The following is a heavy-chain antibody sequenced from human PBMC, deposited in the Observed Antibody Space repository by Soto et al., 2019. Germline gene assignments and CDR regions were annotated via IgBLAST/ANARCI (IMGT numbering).Heavy chain of an antibody. Sequence: QVQLVQSGAEVKKPGSSVQVSCKASGGTFSSYTISWVRQAPGQGLEWMGRIIPILGIANYAQKFQGRVTITADKSTSTAYMELSSLRSEDTAVYYCASSDYGDFRYYFDYWGQGTLVTVSS. CDR2: IIPILGIA. J-gene: IGHJ4*02. D-gene: IGHD4-17*01. CDR1: GGTFSSYT. V-gene: IGHV1-69*02. CDR3: ASSDYGDFRYYFDY.